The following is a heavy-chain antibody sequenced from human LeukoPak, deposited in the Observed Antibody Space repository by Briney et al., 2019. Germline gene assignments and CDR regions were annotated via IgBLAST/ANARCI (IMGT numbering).Heavy chain of an antibody. CDR3: ARLLGTAANDAFDI. CDR2: ISAYNGNT. Sequence: ASVTVSCKASGYTFTSYGISWVRQAPGQGLEWMGWISAYNGNTNYAQKLQGRVTMTTDTSTSTAYMELRSLRSDDTAVYYCARLLGTAANDAFDIWGQGTMVTVSS. CDR1: GYTFTSYG. D-gene: IGHD2-2*01. J-gene: IGHJ3*02. V-gene: IGHV1-18*01.